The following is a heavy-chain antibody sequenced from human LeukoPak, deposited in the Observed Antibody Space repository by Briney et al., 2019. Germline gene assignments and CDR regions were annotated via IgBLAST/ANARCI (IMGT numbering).Heavy chain of an antibody. J-gene: IGHJ4*02. CDR3: ARGHYCSGGSCYDY. Sequence: YWMSWVRQPPGKGLEWIGEINHSGSTNYNPSLKSRVTISVDTSKNQFSLKLSSVTAADTAVYYCARGHYCSGGSCYDYWGQGTLVTVSS. CDR2: INHSGST. CDR1: YW. V-gene: IGHV4-34*01. D-gene: IGHD2-15*01.